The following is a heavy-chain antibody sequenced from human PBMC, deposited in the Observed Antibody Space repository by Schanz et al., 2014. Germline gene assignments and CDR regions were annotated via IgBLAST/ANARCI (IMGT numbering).Heavy chain of an antibody. D-gene: IGHD3-10*01. CDR3: TADLWFGAVWGVW. V-gene: IGHV3-48*01. Sequence: EVHLVESGGGLVQPGGSLRLSCAASGFTFTNYAMSWVRQAPGKGLEWVSYIRSSSTPIYYADSVKGRFTISRDNAKNSLYLQMNSLQTEDTAVYYCTADLWFGAVWGVWWGQGTLVTVSS. CDR1: GFTFTNYA. J-gene: IGHJ4*02. CDR2: IRSSSTPI.